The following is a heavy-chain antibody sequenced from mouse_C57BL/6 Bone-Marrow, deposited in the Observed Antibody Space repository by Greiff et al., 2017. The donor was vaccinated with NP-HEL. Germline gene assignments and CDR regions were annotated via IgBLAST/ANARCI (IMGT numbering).Heavy chain of an antibody. CDR3: ARQRYYGSSYGWYFDV. D-gene: IGHD1-1*01. Sequence: EVKLMESGGDLVKPGGSLKLSCAASGFTFSSYGMSWVRQTPDKRLEWFATISSGGSYTYYPDSVKGRFTISRDNAKNTLYLQMSSLKSEDTAMYYCARQRYYGSSYGWYFDVWGTGTTVTVSS. CDR2: ISSGGSYT. V-gene: IGHV5-6*01. CDR1: GFTFSSYG. J-gene: IGHJ1*03.